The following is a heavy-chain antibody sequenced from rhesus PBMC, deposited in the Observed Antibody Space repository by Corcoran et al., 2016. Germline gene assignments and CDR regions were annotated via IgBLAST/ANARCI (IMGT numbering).Heavy chain of an antibody. CDR2: IYGSSTNT. CDR1: GGSISDSYR. J-gene: IGHJ4*01. Sequence: QVQLQESGPGVVKPSETLSLTCAVSGGSISDSYRWSWIRQPPGKGLEWIGYIYGSSTNTNYNPSLKMRFTISKDPSKNQFSLKLSSVTAADTACYYCARDIWAPVVFTARGVGLYFDYWGQGDLVTVSS. D-gene: IGHD2-27*01. V-gene: IGHV4S10*01. CDR3: ARDIWAPVVFTARGVGLYFDY.